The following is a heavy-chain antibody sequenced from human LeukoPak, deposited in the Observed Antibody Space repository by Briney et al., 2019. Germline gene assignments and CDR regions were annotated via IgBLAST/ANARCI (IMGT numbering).Heavy chain of an antibody. J-gene: IGHJ4*02. Sequence: PSETLSLTCTVSGGSLSNYYWSWIRQPPGKGLEWIGYIYYNGSTSYYPSLESRVTISVDTSKTQFSLKLSSVTAADTAVYYCARHLRNSFFDYWGQGTLVTVSS. CDR3: ARHLRNSFFDY. V-gene: IGHV4-59*08. CDR1: GGSLSNYY. D-gene: IGHD2/OR15-2a*01. CDR2: IYYNGST.